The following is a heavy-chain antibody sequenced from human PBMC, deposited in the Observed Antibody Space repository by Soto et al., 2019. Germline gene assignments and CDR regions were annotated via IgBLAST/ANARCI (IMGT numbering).Heavy chain of an antibody. CDR2: IIPIFGTA. J-gene: IGHJ5*02. Sequence: QVQLVQSGAEVKKPGSSVKVSCKASGGTFSSYAISWVRQAPGQGLEWMGGIIPIFGTANYAQKIQGRVTITADDSTSTAYMELSSLRSEDTAVYYCARDRSNGYDSSGYYHWGQGTLVTVSS. D-gene: IGHD3-22*01. V-gene: IGHV1-69*12. CDR3: ARDRSNGYDSSGYYH. CDR1: GGTFSSYA.